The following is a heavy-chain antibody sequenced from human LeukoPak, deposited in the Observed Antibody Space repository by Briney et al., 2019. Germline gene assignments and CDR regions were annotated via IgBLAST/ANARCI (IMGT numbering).Heavy chain of an antibody. J-gene: IGHJ4*02. CDR2: IYYSGST. V-gene: IGHV4-39*07. D-gene: IGHD1-26*01. CDR3: ARDSGSDSRDFDY. CDR1: GGSISSSTYY. Sequence: SETLSLTCTVSGGSISSSTYYWGWIRQPPGKGLEWIGTIYYSGSTNYNPSLKSRVTISVDTYKNQFSLKLSSVTAADTAVYYCARDSGSDSRDFDYWGQGTLVTVSS.